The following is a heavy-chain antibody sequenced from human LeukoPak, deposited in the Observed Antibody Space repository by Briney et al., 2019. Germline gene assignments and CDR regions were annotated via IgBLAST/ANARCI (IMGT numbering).Heavy chain of an antibody. J-gene: IGHJ4*02. Sequence: GESLKISCKGSGYSFTSYWIGWVRQAPGQGLEWMGWISAYNGNTNYAQKLQGRVTMTTDTSTSTAYMELRSLRSDDTAVYYCARGGVGATPAHFDYWGQGTLVTVSS. CDR2: ISAYNGNT. CDR3: ARGGVGATPAHFDY. D-gene: IGHD1-26*01. V-gene: IGHV1-18*04. CDR1: GYSFTSYW.